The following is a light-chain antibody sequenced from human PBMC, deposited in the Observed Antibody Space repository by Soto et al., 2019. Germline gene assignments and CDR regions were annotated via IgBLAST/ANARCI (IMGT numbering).Light chain of an antibody. V-gene: IGKV3-11*01. CDR2: DAS. J-gene: IGKJ3*01. CDR1: QSVSTY. CDR3: QQRGAVEGYI. Sequence: EIVLTQSPATLYLSPGERATLSCRASQSVSTYLAWYQQKPGHAPRLLIYDASNRATGIPARFSGSGSGTDFTVSNSSVVHEDFAVYYCQQRGAVEGYIFGSANKGHS.